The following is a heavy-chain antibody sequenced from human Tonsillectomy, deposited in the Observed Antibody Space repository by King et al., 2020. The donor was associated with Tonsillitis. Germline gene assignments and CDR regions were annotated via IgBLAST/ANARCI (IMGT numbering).Heavy chain of an antibody. V-gene: IGHV5-51*01. CDR3: ARGRDYNWNYFDY. CDR1: GYSFTSSW. Sequence: QLVQSGAEVKKPGESLKISCQGSGYSFTSSWIAWVRQMPGRGLEWMGILYAGDSYSRYSPSFEGQVTISADKSISTAYLQWSSLKASDTAMYYCARGRDYNWNYFDYWGQGTLVTVSS. J-gene: IGHJ4*02. CDR2: LYAGDSYS. D-gene: IGHD3-10*01.